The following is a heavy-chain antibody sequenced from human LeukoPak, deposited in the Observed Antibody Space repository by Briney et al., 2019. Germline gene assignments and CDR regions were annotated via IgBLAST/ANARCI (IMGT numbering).Heavy chain of an antibody. J-gene: IGHJ4*02. Sequence: SQTLSLTCVISGDSVSSHSVAWGWIRQSPSRGLEWVARTYYRFQWDTDYAVSVRSRIIINPDTSKTEFSLQFSPVTPEDTAVYYCAGGSHASGWFWGQGTLVTVSS. CDR1: GDSVSSHSVA. D-gene: IGHD6-19*01. CDR3: AGGSHASGWF. V-gene: IGHV6-1*01. CDR2: TYYRFQWDT.